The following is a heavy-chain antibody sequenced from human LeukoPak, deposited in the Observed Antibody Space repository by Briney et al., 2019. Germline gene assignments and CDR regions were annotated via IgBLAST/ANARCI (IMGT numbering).Heavy chain of an antibody. CDR1: GYSISSGYY. J-gene: IGHJ4*02. V-gene: IGHV4-38-2*02. CDR2: IYHSGST. D-gene: IGHD2-2*02. CDR3: ARDSPHCSSTSCYTGSVDY. Sequence: SETLSLTCTVSGYSISSGYYWGWIRQPPGKGLEWIGSIYHSGSTYYNPSLKSRVTISVDTSKNQFSLKLSSVTAADTAVYYCARDSPHCSSTSCYTGSVDYWGQGTLVTVSS.